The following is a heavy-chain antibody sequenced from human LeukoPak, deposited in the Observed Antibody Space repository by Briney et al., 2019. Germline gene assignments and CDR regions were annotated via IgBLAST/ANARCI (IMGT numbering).Heavy chain of an antibody. CDR1: GGSISSYY. CDR3: ARDVVVVVPAAILRWFDP. J-gene: IGHJ5*02. V-gene: IGHV4-59*01. Sequence: PSETLSLTCTVSGGSISSYYWSWIRQPPGKGLERIGYIYYSGSTNYNPSLKSRVTISVDTSKNQFSLKLRSVTTADTAVYYCARDVVVVVPAAILRWFDPWGQGTLVTVSS. CDR2: IYYSGST. D-gene: IGHD2-2*01.